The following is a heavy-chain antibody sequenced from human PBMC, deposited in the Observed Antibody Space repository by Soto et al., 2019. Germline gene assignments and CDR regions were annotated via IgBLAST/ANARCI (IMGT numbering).Heavy chain of an antibody. CDR2: ISSDGSKN. V-gene: IGHV3-30*18. J-gene: IGHJ6*02. D-gene: IGHD6-13*01. CDR1: GFTFTTYG. CDR3: AKERMGYYYGLDV. Sequence: QVQLVESVGGVVQPGRSLRLSCAASGFTFTTYGIHWVRQAPGKGLEWVAVISSDGSKNYFADSVRGRFTISRDNSTNTVYLQINNVRAEDTAVYYCAKERMGYYYGLDVWGQGTTVVVSS.